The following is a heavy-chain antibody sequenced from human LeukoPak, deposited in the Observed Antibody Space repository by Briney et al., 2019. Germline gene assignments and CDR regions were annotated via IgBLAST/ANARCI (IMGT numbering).Heavy chain of an antibody. CDR1: GFTFSSYA. Sequence: PGGSLRLPCAASGFTFSSYAMSWVRQAPGKGLEWVSAISGSGGSTYYADSVKGRFTISRDNSKNTLYLQMNSLRAEDTAVYYCARDLHALEMAFFETGGSGCDYWGQGTLVTVSS. V-gene: IGHV3-23*01. CDR2: ISGSGGST. CDR3: ARDLHALEMAFFETGGSGCDY. D-gene: IGHD3-10*01. J-gene: IGHJ4*02.